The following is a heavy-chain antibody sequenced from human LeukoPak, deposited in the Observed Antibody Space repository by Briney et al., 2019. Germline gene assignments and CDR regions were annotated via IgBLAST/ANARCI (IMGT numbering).Heavy chain of an antibody. CDR3: ARGIGQHSPFDY. J-gene: IGHJ4*02. Sequence: PGGSLSLSCAAYGFIFSSYEMTWVRQAPGKGLEWVSYISSSASTIYYADSVKARFTISRDNAKNSLYLQMNSLRAEDTAVYYCARGIGQHSPFDYWGQGTLVTVSS. CDR2: ISSSASTI. CDR1: GFIFSSYE. D-gene: IGHD3/OR15-3a*01. V-gene: IGHV3-48*03.